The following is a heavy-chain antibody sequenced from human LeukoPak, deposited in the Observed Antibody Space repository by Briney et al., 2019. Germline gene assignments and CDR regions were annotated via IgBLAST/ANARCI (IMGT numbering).Heavy chain of an antibody. CDR2: ISGSGGST. V-gene: IGHV3-23*01. CDR1: GFTFSSYA. D-gene: IGHD3-16*01. J-gene: IGHJ4*02. CDR3: AKATFDPLYYDYVWGSQPDY. Sequence: GGSLRLSCAASGFTFSSYAMSWVRQAPGKGLEWVSAISGSGGSTYYADSVKGRFTISRDNSKNTLYLQMNSLRAEDTAVYYCAKATFDPLYYDYVWGSQPDYWGQGTLVTVSS.